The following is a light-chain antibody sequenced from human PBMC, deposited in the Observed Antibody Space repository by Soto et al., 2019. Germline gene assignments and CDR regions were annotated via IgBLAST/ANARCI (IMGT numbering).Light chain of an antibody. CDR2: GAS. V-gene: IGKV3-20*01. CDR1: QSVSSSY. CDR3: QQYYSTPT. Sequence: EIVLTQSPGTLSLSPGERATLSCRASQSVSSSYLAWYQQKPGQAPRLLIYGASSRATGIPDRFSGSGSGTDFTLTISSLQAEDVAVYYCQQYYSTPTFGQGTKVDIK. J-gene: IGKJ1*01.